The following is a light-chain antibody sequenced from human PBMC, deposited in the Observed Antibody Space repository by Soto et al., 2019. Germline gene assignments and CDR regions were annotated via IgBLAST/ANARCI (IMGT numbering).Light chain of an antibody. CDR2: DVN. Sequence: QSVLTQPRSVSGSPGQSVTISCTGASSDIGGYNYVSWYQQHPGKAPKLMIYDVNKRPSGVPDRFSGSKSGNTASLTISGLQAEDEADYYCCSYVGSYTGVFGGGTKLTVL. J-gene: IGLJ3*02. CDR3: CSYVGSYTGV. V-gene: IGLV2-11*01. CDR1: SSDIGGYNY.